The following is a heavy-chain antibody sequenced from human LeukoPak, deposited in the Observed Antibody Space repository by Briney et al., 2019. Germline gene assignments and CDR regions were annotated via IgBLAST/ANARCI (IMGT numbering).Heavy chain of an antibody. Sequence: SETLSLTCTVSGGSISSGGYYWSWIRQHPGKGLEWIGYIYYSGSTYYNPSLKSRVTISVDTSKNQFSLKLSSVTAADTAVYYCARVNWNLRPYFDLWGRGTLVTVSS. V-gene: IGHV4-31*03. J-gene: IGHJ2*01. D-gene: IGHD1-1*01. CDR1: GGSISSGGYY. CDR3: ARVNWNLRPYFDL. CDR2: IYYSGST.